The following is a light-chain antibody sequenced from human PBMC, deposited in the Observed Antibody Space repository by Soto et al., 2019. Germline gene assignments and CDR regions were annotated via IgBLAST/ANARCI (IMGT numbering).Light chain of an antibody. CDR2: DAS. Sequence: PGKRAPLSCMASESVDFHLAWYQQKPGQAPRLLIYDASVRATGTPARFSGSGSGTDFTLTISRLEPEDFAVYYCQQYDSSLWTFGQGTKVDIK. CDR3: QQYDSSLWT. CDR1: ESVDFH. V-gene: IGKV3-20*01. J-gene: IGKJ1*01.